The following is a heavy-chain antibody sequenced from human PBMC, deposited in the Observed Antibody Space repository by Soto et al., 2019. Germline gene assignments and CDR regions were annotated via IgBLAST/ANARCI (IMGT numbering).Heavy chain of an antibody. CDR3: ARGVPSSPLFQH. V-gene: IGHV4-59*01. CDR1: CGSISSYY. J-gene: IGHJ1*01. CDR2: FYYSGST. Sequence: QVQLQELGPGLVKPSETLSLTCTVSCGSISSYYLCWIRQPPGKGLEWIGYFYYSGSTNYNPSLKSRITISVDTSTNQFSLKLSSVTAADSAVYYCARGVPSSPLFQHWGQGPLVTASS. D-gene: IGHD3-10*01.